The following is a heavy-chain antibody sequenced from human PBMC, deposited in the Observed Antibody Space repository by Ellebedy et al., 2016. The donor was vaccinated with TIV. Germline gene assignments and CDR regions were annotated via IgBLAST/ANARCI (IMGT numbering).Heavy chain of an antibody. CDR1: GYTFTSYG. V-gene: IGHV1-18*01. Sequence: AASVKVSCKASGYTFTSYGISWVRQAPGQGLEWMGWISAYNGNTNYAQKLQGRVTMTTDTSTSTAYMELRSLRSDDTAVYYCARTTRDYGGKEVDYWGQGTLVTVSS. CDR3: ARTTRDYGGKEVDY. J-gene: IGHJ4*02. D-gene: IGHD4-23*01. CDR2: ISAYNGNT.